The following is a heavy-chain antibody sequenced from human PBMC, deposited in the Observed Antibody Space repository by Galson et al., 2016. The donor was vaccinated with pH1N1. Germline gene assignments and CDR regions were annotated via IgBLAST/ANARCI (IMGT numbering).Heavy chain of an antibody. Sequence: SLRLSCAASGFTFRSYAMNWVRLAPGKGLEWVAAVSSSGGATYYADSVEGRFTISRDNSKNALFLQMNSLRVDDTAVYFCAKGSYGYVWGSYRHSGFESWGQGTLVTVSS. CDR2: VSSSGGAT. J-gene: IGHJ4*02. CDR3: AKGSYGYVWGSYRHSGFES. D-gene: IGHD3-16*02. V-gene: IGHV3-23*01. CDR1: GFTFRSYA.